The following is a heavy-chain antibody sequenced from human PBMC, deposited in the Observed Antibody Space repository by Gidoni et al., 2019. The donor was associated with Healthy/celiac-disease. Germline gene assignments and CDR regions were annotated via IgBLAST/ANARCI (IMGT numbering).Heavy chain of an antibody. J-gene: IGHJ5*02. CDR3: ARREYSSSWGWFDP. Sequence: QLQLQESGPGLVKLSETLSLTCTVSGGSISSSSYYWGWIRQPPGKGLEWIGSIYYSGSTYYNPSLKSRVTISVDTSKNQFSLKLSSVTAADTAVYYCARREYSSSWGWFDPWGQGTLVTVSS. D-gene: IGHD6-13*01. CDR2: IYYSGST. V-gene: IGHV4-39*01. CDR1: GGSISSSSYY.